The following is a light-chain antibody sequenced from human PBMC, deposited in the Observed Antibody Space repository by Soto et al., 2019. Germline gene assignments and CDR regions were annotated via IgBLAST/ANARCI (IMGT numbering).Light chain of an antibody. V-gene: IGLV2-8*01. CDR1: SSDVGGYNY. CDR2: EVS. Sequence: QSALTQPPSASGSPGQSVTISCTGTSSDVGGYNYVSWYQQHPGKAPKLMIYEVSKRPSGVPDRFSGSKSGNTASLTVSGLQAEDEADYYCSSYAGSSDVFGTGTKGTVL. CDR3: SSYAGSSDV. J-gene: IGLJ1*01.